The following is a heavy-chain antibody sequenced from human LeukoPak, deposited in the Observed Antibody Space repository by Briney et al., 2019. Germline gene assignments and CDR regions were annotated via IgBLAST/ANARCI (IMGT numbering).Heavy chain of an antibody. CDR1: GGSFSGYY. Sequence: SETLSLTCAVYGGSFSGYYWSWIRQPPGKGLEWIGEINHSGSTNYNPSLKSRVTISVDTSKNQFSLKLSSVTAADTAVYYCARDHYGSGSQGTFDYWGQGTLVTVSS. CDR2: INHSGST. J-gene: IGHJ4*02. V-gene: IGHV4-34*01. D-gene: IGHD3-10*01. CDR3: ARDHYGSGSQGTFDY.